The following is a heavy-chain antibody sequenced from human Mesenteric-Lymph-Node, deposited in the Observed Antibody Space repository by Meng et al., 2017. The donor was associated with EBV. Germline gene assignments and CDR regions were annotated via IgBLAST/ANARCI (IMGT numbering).Heavy chain of an antibody. D-gene: IGHD5-12*01. V-gene: IGHV3-11*01. Sequence: QVQRVESGGGVVKPGGSLRLTCVASGFTFSDYYMSWIRQAPGKGLEWISYISNSGSTIYYSDSVEGRFTISRDAARTSLFLEMNSLRVEDTAVYYCARARWLIRDFDLWGQGTLVTVSS. J-gene: IGHJ4*02. CDR1: GFTFSDYY. CDR3: ARARWLIRDFDL. CDR2: ISNSGSTI.